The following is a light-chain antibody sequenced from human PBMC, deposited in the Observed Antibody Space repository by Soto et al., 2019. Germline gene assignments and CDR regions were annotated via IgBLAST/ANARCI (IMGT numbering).Light chain of an antibody. CDR1: ESIANY. CDR2: AAS. CDR3: QQIYISPYT. Sequence: DIQMTQSPSSLSASVGDRVTITCRASESIANYLNWYQQKPGKAPNLLIYAASTLQTGVPSRFSGSGSGTDFTLTISSLQTEDFATYFCQQIYISPYTFGQGTKLDI. J-gene: IGKJ2*01. V-gene: IGKV1-39*01.